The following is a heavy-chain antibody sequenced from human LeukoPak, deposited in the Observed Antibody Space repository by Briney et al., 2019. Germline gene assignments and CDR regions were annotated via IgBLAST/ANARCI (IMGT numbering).Heavy chain of an antibody. CDR1: GYTFTSYG. V-gene: IGHV1-46*01. D-gene: IGHD1-26*01. CDR3: ARVLGSYYDY. J-gene: IGHJ4*02. CDR2: INPSGGST. Sequence: ASVKVSCKASGYTFTSYGISWVRQAPGQGLEWMGIINPSGGSTSYAQKFQGRVTMTRDTSTSTVYMELSSLRSEDTAVYYCARVLGSYYDYWGQGTLVAVSS.